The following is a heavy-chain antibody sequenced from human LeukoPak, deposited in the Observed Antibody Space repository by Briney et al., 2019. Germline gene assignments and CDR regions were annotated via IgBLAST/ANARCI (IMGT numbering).Heavy chain of an antibody. CDR1: GGTFSTYT. D-gene: IGHD4-17*01. CDR3: ARVVDTATVGY. V-gene: IGHV1-69*02. Sequence: SVKVSCKASGGTFSTYTISWVRQAPGKGLEWRGRVIAILGIVNYAQKFQGRVTITADKSTRPASMELSSLRSEDTAGYSCARVVDTATVGYWGQGTLVTVSS. J-gene: IGHJ4*02. CDR2: VIAILGIV.